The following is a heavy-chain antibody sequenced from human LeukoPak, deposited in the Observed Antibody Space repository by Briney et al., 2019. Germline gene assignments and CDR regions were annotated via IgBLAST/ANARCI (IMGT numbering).Heavy chain of an antibody. J-gene: IGHJ5*02. D-gene: IGHD5/OR15-5a*01. CDR2: VFDGKTT. V-gene: IGHV4-34*12. Sequence: ASDTLSLTCAVYGESLNYYYWSWIRHSPEKGLEWIGGVFDGKTTNYNPSLKSRVTISAVTSSNQFSLNLKSVTAADTAVYYCASGAWSTRLHPWAERTLVIVSS. CDR3: ASGAWSTRLHP. CDR1: GESLNYYY.